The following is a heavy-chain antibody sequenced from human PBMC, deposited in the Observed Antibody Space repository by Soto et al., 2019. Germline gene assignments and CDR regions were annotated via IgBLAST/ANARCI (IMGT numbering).Heavy chain of an antibody. CDR3: ARDFWFEELSGGYYQYAMEV. D-gene: IGHD3-10*01. CDR2: IYYTGST. Sequence: SETLSLTCTVSGGSISSSYWSWIRQPPGKELEWIGYIYYTGSTYYSPSLKSRVIISLDASRTQFSLKLNSVTTADTAVYYCARDFWFEELSGGYYQYAMEVWGQGNTVS. V-gene: IGHV4-59*01. J-gene: IGHJ6*02. CDR1: GGSISSSY.